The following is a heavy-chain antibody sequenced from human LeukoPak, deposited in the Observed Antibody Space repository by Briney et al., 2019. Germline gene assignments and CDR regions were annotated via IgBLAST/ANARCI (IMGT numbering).Heavy chain of an antibody. J-gene: IGHJ3*02. D-gene: IGHD1-26*01. CDR1: GFTVSSNY. CDR2: IYSGGST. CDR3: AREITSPTSGSFGDI. V-gene: IGHV3-66*01. Sequence: GGSLRLSCAASGFTVSSNYMSWVRQAPGKGLEWVSVIYSGGSTYSADSVKGRFTISRDNSKNTLYLQMNSLRAEDTAVYYCAREITSPTSGSFGDIWGQGTMVTVSS.